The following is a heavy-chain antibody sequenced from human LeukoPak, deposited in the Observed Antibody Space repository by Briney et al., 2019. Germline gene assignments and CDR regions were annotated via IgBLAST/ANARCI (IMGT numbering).Heavy chain of an antibody. V-gene: IGHV4-59*01. D-gene: IGHD1-26*01. Sequence: KPSETLSLTSTVSGGSISDYYWSWIRQSPVRGLEGSGYLYYSGNTNYNPSLKSRLTISRDMAKNQFSLKLSSVTSADTAVYYCARGEYEDLVDNWGQGTLVTVSS. CDR1: GGSISDYY. CDR3: ARGEYEDLVDN. CDR2: LYYSGNT. J-gene: IGHJ4*02.